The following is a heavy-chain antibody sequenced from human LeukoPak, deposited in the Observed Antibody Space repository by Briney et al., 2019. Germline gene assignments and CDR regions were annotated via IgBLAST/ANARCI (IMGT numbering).Heavy chain of an antibody. CDR1: GFTFSSYG. J-gene: IGHJ6*03. V-gene: IGHV3-30*02. D-gene: IGHD3-10*01. Sequence: GRSLRLSCAASGFTFSSYGMHWVRQAPGKGLEWVAFIRYDGSNKYYADSVKGRFTISRDNSKNTLYLQMNSLRAEDTAVYYCAKDAYGSGSYNYYYMDVWGKGTTVTISS. CDR3: AKDAYGSGSYNYYYMDV. CDR2: IRYDGSNK.